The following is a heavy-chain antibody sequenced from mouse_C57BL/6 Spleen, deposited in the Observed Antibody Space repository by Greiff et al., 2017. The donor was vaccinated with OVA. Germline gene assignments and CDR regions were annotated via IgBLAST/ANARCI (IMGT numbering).Heavy chain of an antibody. V-gene: IGHV1-50*01. CDR2: IDPSDSYT. D-gene: IGHD3-2*02. CDR1: GYTFTSYW. Sequence: QVQLKQSGAELVKPGASVKLSCKASGYTFTSYWMQWVKQRPGQGLEWIGEIDPSDSYTNYNQKFKGKATLTVDTSSSTAYMQLSSLTSEDSAVYYRARLDSSGSWFAYWGQGTLVNVSA. J-gene: IGHJ3*01. CDR3: ARLDSSGSWFAY.